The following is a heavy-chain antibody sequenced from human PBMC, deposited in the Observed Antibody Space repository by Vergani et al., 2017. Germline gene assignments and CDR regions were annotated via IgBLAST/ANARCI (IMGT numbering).Heavy chain of an antibody. CDR1: GGSISSYY. CDR2: IYYSGST. CDR3: ARDLGGYFDY. V-gene: IGHV4-59*01. Sequence: QVQLQESGPGLVKPSETLSLTCTVSGGSISSYYWSWIRQPPGKGLEWIGYIYYSGSTNYNPSLKSRVTISVDTSKNQFSLKLSSVTAADTAVYYCARDLGGYFDYWGQGTLVTVSS. J-gene: IGHJ4*02. D-gene: IGHD3-16*01.